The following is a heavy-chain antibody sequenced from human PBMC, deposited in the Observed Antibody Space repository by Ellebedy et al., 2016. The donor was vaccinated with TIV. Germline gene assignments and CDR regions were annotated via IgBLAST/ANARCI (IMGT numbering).Heavy chain of an antibody. V-gene: IGHV3-9*01. D-gene: IGHD2-21*02. CDR2: ISWNSGSI. Sequence: GGSLRLSCAASGFTFDDYAMHWVRQAPGKGLEWVSGISWNSGSIGYADSVKGRFTISRDNAKNSLYLQMNSLRAEDTALYYCAKCHLLRGDCYQPYFDYWGQGTLVTVSS. CDR3: AKCHLLRGDCYQPYFDY. J-gene: IGHJ4*02. CDR1: GFTFDDYA.